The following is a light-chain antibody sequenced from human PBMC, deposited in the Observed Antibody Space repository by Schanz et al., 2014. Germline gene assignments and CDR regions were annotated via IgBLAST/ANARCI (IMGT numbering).Light chain of an antibody. V-gene: IGKV3-20*01. CDR2: GAS. CDR3: QQYVTSPYT. J-gene: IGKJ2*01. Sequence: EIVMTQSPATLSVSPGERATLSCRASQSVSSNLAWYQQKPGQAPRLLIYGASNRATGIPDRFSGSGSGTDFTLTISRLEPEDFAVYYCQQYVTSPYTFGQGTKLEIK. CDR1: QSVSSN.